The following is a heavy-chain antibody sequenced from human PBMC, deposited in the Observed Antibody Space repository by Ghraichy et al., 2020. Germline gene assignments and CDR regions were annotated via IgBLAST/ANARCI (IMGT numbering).Heavy chain of an antibody. J-gene: IGHJ4*02. CDR2: IYSAGST. CDR1: GIIVSGSY. CDR3: ARAGGNNPNYFDF. D-gene: IGHD4-23*01. V-gene: IGHV3-53*01. Sequence: GGSLRLSCAASGIIVSGSYMSWVRQAPGKGLEWVSVIYSAGSTFYADSVKGRFTISRDNSKNTLYLQMNSLRVEDTAVYYCARAGGNNPNYFDFWGQGTLVTVSS.